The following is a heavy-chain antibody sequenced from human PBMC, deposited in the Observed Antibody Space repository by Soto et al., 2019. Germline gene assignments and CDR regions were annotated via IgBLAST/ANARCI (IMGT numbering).Heavy chain of an antibody. V-gene: IGHV4-30-2*01. D-gene: IGHD2-21*01. CDR2: IYHSGST. J-gene: IGHJ5*02. CDR3: AGVRGPYCGGECYPPTPNWFDP. CDR1: GGSISSGGYS. Sequence: QLQLQESGSGLVKPSQTLSLTCAVSGGSISSGGYSWSWIRQPPGKGLEWIGYIYHSGSTYYNPSLKRRVTISVDRSKNQFSLTLSSVTAADSAVYYCAGVRGPYCGGECYPPTPNWFDPWGQGTLVTVSS.